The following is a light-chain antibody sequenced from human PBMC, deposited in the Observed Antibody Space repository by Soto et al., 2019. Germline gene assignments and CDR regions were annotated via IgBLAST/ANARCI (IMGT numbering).Light chain of an antibody. CDR3: CSYAGSGTNV. CDR2: DVS. V-gene: IGLV2-23*02. J-gene: IGLJ1*01. CDR1: SSNVGNFNV. Sequence: QSVLTQPASASGSPGQSITISCTGTSSNVGNFNVVSWYQQHPGKAPKVIIYDVSERPSGVSHRFSGSKSGNTASLTISGLQAEDEADYYCCSYAGSGTNVLGTGTKVTVL.